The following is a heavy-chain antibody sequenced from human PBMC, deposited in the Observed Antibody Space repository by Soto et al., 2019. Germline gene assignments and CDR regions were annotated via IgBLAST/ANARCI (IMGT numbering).Heavy chain of an antibody. Sequence: PGGSLRLSCAASGFTFSSYAMGWVRQAPGKGLEWVSTLTRSGTTPYADSVRGRSTISRDNSKNTLYLQMNSLRAEDTAVYYCAKRLDLCSSTSCYDGTYYYYYMDVWGKGTTVTVSS. V-gene: IGHV3-23*01. J-gene: IGHJ6*03. D-gene: IGHD2-2*01. CDR1: GFTFSSYA. CDR3: AKRLDLCSSTSCYDGTYYYYYMDV. CDR2: LTRSGTT.